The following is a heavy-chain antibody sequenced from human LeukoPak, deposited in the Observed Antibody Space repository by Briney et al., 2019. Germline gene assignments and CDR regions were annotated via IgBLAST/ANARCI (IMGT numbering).Heavy chain of an antibody. CDR1: RGSISGSIRSYY. J-gene: IGHJ4*02. CDR3: ARIPLGYSGAYYFDY. V-gene: IGHV4-4*09. CDR2: ISSSGSV. Sequence: SETLSLTCTVSRGSISGSIRSYYWSWLRQPPGKGLEWIGYISSSGSVNDNPSLRSRVTISVDTSRNQFFLNLSSVSAADTAVYYCARIPLGYSGAYYFDYWGQGTLVTVSP. D-gene: IGHD5-12*01.